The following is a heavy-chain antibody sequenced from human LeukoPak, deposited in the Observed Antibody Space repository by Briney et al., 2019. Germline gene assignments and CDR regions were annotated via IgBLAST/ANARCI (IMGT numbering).Heavy chain of an antibody. J-gene: IGHJ6*03. Sequence: GGSLRLSCAASGFTFSSYSMNWVRQAPGKGLEWVSYISSSSSTIYYADSVKGRFTISRDNAKNSLYLQMNSLRAEDTAVYYCARDATAYWYGYYYYYMDVWGKGTTVTVSS. CDR1: GFTFSSYS. CDR3: ARDATAYWYGYYYYYMDV. V-gene: IGHV3-48*04. D-gene: IGHD2-8*02. CDR2: ISSSSSTI.